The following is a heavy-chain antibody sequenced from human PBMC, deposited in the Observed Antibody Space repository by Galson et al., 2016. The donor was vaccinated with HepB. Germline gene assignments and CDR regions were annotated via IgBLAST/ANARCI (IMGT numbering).Heavy chain of an antibody. J-gene: IGHJ4*02. CDR2: ISSSSAYI. D-gene: IGHD3-22*01. V-gene: IGHV3-21*01. Sequence: SLRLSCAASGFTFSSYSMDWVRQAPGKELEWVSSISSSSAYIHYGDSVKGRFTISRDNAKNSLYLQMESLRAEDTAVYYCARGRSNYYDSSGFWAKTYWGQGTLVSVSS. CDR3: ARGRSNYYDSSGFWAKTY. CDR1: GFTFSSYS.